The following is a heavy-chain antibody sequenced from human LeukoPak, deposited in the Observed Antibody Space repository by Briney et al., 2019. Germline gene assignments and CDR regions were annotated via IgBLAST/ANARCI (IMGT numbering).Heavy chain of an antibody. CDR1: GYTFSVYW. CDR2: ISAYNGNT. D-gene: IGHD3-9*01. J-gene: IGHJ4*02. CDR3: ARDVIMLYDILTGYYNPFDY. V-gene: IGHV1-18*04. Sequence: GASVKVSCKASGYTFSVYWIHWVRLVPGQGLEWMGWISAYNGNTNYAQKLQGRVTMTTDTSTSTAYMELRSLRSDDTAVYYCARDVIMLYDILTGYYNPFDYWGQGTLVTVSS.